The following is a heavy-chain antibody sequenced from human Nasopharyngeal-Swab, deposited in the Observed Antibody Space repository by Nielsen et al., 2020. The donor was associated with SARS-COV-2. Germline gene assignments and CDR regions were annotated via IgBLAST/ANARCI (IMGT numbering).Heavy chain of an antibody. J-gene: IGHJ4*02. CDR1: GFTLNSAW. D-gene: IGHD5/OR15-5a*01. Sequence: GESLKISCAASGFTLNSAWLNWVRPTPKKGLEWLGRNKTKSEEGTTTNCAAPVKGTCTIPRDDSKNTVYLQMSNLKTEDTAVYYCTARVVSTNQYWGQGALVTVSS. CDR3: TARVVSTNQY. V-gene: IGHV3-15*01. CDR2: NKTKSEEGTTT.